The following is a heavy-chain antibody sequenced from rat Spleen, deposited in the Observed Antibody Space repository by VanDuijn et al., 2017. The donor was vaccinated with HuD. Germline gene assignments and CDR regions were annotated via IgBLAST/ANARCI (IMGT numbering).Heavy chain of an antibody. J-gene: IGHJ2*01. Sequence: EVQLVESDGGLVQPGRSLKLSCAASGFTFSNYDMAWVRQAPTKGLEWVASISTGGGNTYYRDSVKGRFTISRDNAKSTLYLQMDSLRSEDTATYYCATANNGGFSELYYFDYWGQGVMVTVSS. V-gene: IGHV5S23*01. CDR2: ISTGGGNT. CDR1: GFTFSNYD. CDR3: ATANNGGFSELYYFDY. D-gene: IGHD1-11*01.